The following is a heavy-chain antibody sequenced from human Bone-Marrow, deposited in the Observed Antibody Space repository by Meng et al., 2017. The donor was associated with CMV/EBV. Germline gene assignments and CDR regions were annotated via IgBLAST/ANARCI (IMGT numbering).Heavy chain of an antibody. CDR3: ASYRSDPRGQYSYHYGMDV. J-gene: IGHJ6*01. Sequence: ASVKVSCKASGYTFTDYYMHWVRQAPGQGLEWMGWINPNSGGTNYAQKFQGRVTMTRDTSITTAYMELSRLRSDDTAVYYCASYRSDPRGQYSYHYGMDVWGQGTTVTVSS. V-gene: IGHV1-2*02. D-gene: IGHD3-10*01. CDR2: INPNSGGT. CDR1: GYTFTDYY.